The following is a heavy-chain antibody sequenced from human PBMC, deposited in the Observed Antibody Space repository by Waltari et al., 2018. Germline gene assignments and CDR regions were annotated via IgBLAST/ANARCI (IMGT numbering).Heavy chain of an antibody. D-gene: IGHD6-25*01. J-gene: IGHJ3*02. Sequence: QVQLQESGPGLVKPSETLSLTCAVSGYSISSGYYWGWIRRPPGQGLEWIGIIYHSGSTYYNPSLKSRVTISVDTSKNQFSLKLSSVTAADTAVYYCATHGYLDAFDIWGQGTMVTVSS. CDR1: GYSISSGYY. V-gene: IGHV4-38-2*01. CDR3: ATHGYLDAFDI. CDR2: IYHSGST.